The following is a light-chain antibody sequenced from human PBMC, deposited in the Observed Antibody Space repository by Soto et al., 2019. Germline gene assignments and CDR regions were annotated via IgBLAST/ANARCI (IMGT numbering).Light chain of an antibody. V-gene: IGKV3-20*01. CDR2: GAS. CDR1: QSVSSYY. CDR3: QQYASSSRT. J-gene: IGKJ1*01. Sequence: EIVLTQSPGTLSLYPGERATLSCRASQSVSSYYLAWYQQKPGQAPRLLIYGASSRATGIPDRFRGSGSGTDFTLTISRLEPEDFAVYYCQQYASSSRTFGPGTKVEIK.